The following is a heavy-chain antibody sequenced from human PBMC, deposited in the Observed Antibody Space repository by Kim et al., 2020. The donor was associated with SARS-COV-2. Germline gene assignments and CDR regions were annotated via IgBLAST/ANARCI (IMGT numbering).Heavy chain of an antibody. CDR3: ARDPTYGEYSSSAEFDY. V-gene: IGHV3-21*01. CDR1: GFTFSSYS. Sequence: GGSLRLSCAASGFTFSSYSMNWVRQAPWKGLEWVSSISSSSSYIYYADSVKGRFTISRDNAKNSLYLQMNSLRAEDTAVYYCARDPTYGEYSSSAEFDYWGQGTLVTVSS. D-gene: IGHD6-6*01. CDR2: ISSSSSYI. J-gene: IGHJ4*02.